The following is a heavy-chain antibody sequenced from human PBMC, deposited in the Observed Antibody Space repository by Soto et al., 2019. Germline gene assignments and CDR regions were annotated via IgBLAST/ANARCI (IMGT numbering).Heavy chain of an antibody. J-gene: IGHJ6*02. Sequence: QITLKESGPTLVKPTQTLTLTCTFSGFSLSTSGVGVGWIRQPPGKALEWLALIYWDDDKRYSPSLKSRLTITKDTSKNQVVLTMTNMDPVDTATYYCAHRTSGWNDYYYYYGMDVWGQGTTVTVSS. CDR3: AHRTSGWNDYYYYYGMDV. CDR2: IYWDDDK. D-gene: IGHD6-19*01. V-gene: IGHV2-5*02. CDR1: GFSLSTSGVG.